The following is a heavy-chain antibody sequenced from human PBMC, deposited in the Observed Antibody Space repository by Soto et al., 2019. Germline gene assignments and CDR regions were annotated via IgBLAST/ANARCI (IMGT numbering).Heavy chain of an antibody. CDR3: ARVDRGALDY. J-gene: IGHJ4*02. CDR1: GGSISSYY. CDR2: IYYIGST. Sequence: SETLSLTCTVSGGSISSYYWTWIRQSPGKGLEWIGYIYYIGSTNYQPSLKSRVTISVDMSKNQFYLKLNSVTAADTAVYYCARVDRGALDYWGPGTQVTVSS. V-gene: IGHV4-59*01.